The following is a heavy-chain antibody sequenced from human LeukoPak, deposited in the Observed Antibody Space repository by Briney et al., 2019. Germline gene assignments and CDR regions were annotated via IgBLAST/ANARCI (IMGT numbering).Heavy chain of an antibody. CDR2: IYPGDSET. Sequence: GESLKISCKGSGYSFTSYWIGWVRQMPGKGLEWMGVIYPGDSETQYSPSFQGHVTISADKSISTAYLQWSSLQASDTAMYFCARHSTGLFGLWGQGTMVTVPS. CDR1: GYSFTSYW. V-gene: IGHV5-51*01. J-gene: IGHJ3*01. CDR3: ARHSTGLFGL.